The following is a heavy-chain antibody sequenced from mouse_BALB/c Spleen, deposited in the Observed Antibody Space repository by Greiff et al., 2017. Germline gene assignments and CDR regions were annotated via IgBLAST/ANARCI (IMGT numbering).Heavy chain of an antibody. CDR3: TRRTMITTYYFDY. Sequence: QQRPGQGLEWIGTIDPSDSYTSYNQKFKGKATLTVDTSSSTAYMQLSSLTSEDSAVYYCTRRTMITTYYFDYWGQGTTLTVSS. D-gene: IGHD2-4*01. V-gene: IGHV1S127*01. CDR2: IDPSDSYT. J-gene: IGHJ2*01.